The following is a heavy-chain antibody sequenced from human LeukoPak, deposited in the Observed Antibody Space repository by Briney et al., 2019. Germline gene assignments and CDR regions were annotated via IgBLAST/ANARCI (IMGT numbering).Heavy chain of an antibody. CDR2: IYYSGST. CDR3: AAPYYYGSGSYREYGMDV. J-gene: IGHJ6*02. Sequence: SETLSLTCTVSGGSISSSSYYWGWIRQPPGKGLAWIGSIYYSGSTYYNPSLKSRVTISVDTSKNQFSLKLSSVTAADTAVYYCAAPYYYGSGSYREYGMDVWGQRTTVTVSS. V-gene: IGHV4-39*01. CDR1: GGSISSSSYY. D-gene: IGHD3-10*01.